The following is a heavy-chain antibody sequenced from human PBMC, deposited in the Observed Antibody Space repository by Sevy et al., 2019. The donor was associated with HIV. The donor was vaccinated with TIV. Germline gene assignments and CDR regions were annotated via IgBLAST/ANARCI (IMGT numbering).Heavy chain of an antibody. J-gene: IGHJ6*02. D-gene: IGHD3-3*01. CDR2: IRSKAYGGTT. Sequence: GGSLRLSCTASGFTFGDYAMGWVRQAPGKGLEWVGFIRSKAYGGTTEYAASVKGRFTISRDDSKSIAYLQMNSLKTEDTAVYYCTRDLYDFWSGYYYGMDVWGQGTTVTVSS. V-gene: IGHV3-49*04. CDR1: GFTFGDYA. CDR3: TRDLYDFWSGYYYGMDV.